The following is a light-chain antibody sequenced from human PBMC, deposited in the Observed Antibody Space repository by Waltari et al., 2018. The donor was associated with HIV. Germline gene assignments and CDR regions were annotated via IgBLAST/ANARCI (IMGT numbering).Light chain of an antibody. Sequence: DIVMMQSPGTLSVSPGERATLSCRASQSVSRNLAWYQQKPGQPPRLLIYGASTRATGIPARFSATGSGTEFTLTISSLQYEDFAVYYCQQYNIWPPLTFGGGTKVEMK. CDR3: QQYNIWPPLT. J-gene: IGKJ4*01. CDR1: QSVSRN. CDR2: GAS. V-gene: IGKV3-15*01.